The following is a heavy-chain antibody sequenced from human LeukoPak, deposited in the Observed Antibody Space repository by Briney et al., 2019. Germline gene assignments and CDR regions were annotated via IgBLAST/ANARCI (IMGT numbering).Heavy chain of an antibody. CDR3: ARGGYSSGWGYDY. CDR2: IYYSGST. J-gene: IGHJ4*02. Sequence: SETLSLTCTVSGGSISSSSYYWGWIRQPPGKGLEWIANIYYSGSTYYNPSLKSRVTISVDKSKNQFSLKLSSVTAADTAVYYCARGGYSSGWGYDYWGQGTLVTVSS. D-gene: IGHD6-19*01. V-gene: IGHV4-39*07. CDR1: GGSISSSSYY.